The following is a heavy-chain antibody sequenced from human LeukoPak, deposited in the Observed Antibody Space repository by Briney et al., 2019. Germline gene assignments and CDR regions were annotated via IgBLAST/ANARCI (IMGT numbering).Heavy chain of an antibody. V-gene: IGHV1-8*01. J-gene: IGHJ6*03. Sequence: GASVKVSCKASGYTFTSYDINWVRQATGQGLEWMGWMNPNSGNTGYAQKFQGRVTMTRNTSISTAYMELSRLRSDDTAVYYCARDCPGRAHYYMDVWGKGTTVTVSS. CDR2: MNPNSGNT. CDR3: ARDCPGRAHYYMDV. CDR1: GYTFTSYD. D-gene: IGHD2-21*02.